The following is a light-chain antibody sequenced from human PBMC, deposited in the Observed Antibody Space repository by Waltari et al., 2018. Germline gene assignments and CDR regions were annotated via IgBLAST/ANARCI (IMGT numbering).Light chain of an antibody. CDR2: EVS. CDR1: GSDVGGYDY. V-gene: IGLV2-14*01. Sequence: QSALTQPASVSGSPGQSITISCTGTGSDVGGYDYVAWYQQHPGKAPKLVIYEVSNRPSGVSYRFSASKSGNTASLTISGLQAEDEADYYCSSYTPITISNWVFGGGTKLTVL. J-gene: IGLJ3*02. CDR3: SSYTPITISNWV.